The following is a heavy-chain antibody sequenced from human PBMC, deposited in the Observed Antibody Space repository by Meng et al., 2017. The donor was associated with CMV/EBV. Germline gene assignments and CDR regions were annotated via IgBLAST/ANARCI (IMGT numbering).Heavy chain of an antibody. V-gene: IGHV3-23*03. CDR3: SRGISFDY. J-gene: IGHJ4*02. CDR2: IYSGGSST. CDR1: GFTFSSYA. Sequence: GESLKISCAASGFTFSSYAMSWVRQAPGKGLEWVSVIYSGGSSTYYADSVKGRFTISRDNSKNTLYLQMNSLRAEDTAVYYCSRGISFDYWGQGTLVTVSS. D-gene: IGHD3-10*01.